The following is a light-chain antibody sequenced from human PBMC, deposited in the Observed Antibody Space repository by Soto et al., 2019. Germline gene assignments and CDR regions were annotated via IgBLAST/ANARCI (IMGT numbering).Light chain of an antibody. V-gene: IGKV3-15*01. CDR1: QSITRN. Sequence: EIVMTQSPATLSVSPGERSTLSCMSIQSITRNLAWYQQSPGQAPRLLIYGASTRATGIPARFSGSGSGTEFTLTINSLQSEDFAVYYCQQYNNWPMWTFGQGTKVDIK. CDR3: QQYNNWPMWT. CDR2: GAS. J-gene: IGKJ1*01.